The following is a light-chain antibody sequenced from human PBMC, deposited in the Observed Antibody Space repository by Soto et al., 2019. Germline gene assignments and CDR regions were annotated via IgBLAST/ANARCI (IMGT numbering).Light chain of an antibody. CDR3: SSYAGSNLWV. V-gene: IGLV2-8*01. CDR1: SSDVGNYKY. Sequence: QSALTQSPSASGSPGQSVTISCTGTSSDVGNYKYVSWYQQHPGKAPKLMIYEVSKRPSGVPHRFSGSKSGNTASLTVSGLQVEDEADYYCSSYAGSNLWVFGGGTKVTVL. CDR2: EVS. J-gene: IGLJ3*02.